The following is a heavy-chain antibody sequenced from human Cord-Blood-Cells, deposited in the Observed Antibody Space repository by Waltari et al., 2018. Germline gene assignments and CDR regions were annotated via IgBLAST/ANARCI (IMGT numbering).Heavy chain of an antibody. V-gene: IGHV5-51*01. Sequence: EVQLVQSGAEVKKPGESLKISCKGSGYSFTSYWIGWVRQMAGKGLEWMGIIYPGDSDTRYSPSFQGQVTISADKSISTAYLQWSSLKASDTAMYYCARRFRGSGSYWYFDLWGRGTLVTVSS. CDR2: IYPGDSDT. D-gene: IGHD3-10*01. J-gene: IGHJ2*01. CDR3: ARRFRGSGSYWYFDL. CDR1: GYSFTSYW.